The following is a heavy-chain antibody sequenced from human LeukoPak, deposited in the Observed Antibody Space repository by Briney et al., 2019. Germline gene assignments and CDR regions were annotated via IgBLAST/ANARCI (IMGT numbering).Heavy chain of an antibody. V-gene: IGHV4-59*01. Sequence: SETLSLTCTVSGGSISSYYWSWIRQPPGKGLEWIGYIYYSGSTNYNPFLKSRVTISVDTSKNQFSLKLSSVTAADTAVYYCARGYSGYDYNGYYYYYYYYMDVWGKGTTVTVSS. CDR2: IYYSGST. CDR1: GGSISSYY. CDR3: ARGYSGYDYNGYYYYYYYYMDV. D-gene: IGHD5-12*01. J-gene: IGHJ6*03.